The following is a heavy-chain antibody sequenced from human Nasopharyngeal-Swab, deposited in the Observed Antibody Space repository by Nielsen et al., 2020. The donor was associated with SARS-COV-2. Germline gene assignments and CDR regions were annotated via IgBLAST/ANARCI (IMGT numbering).Heavy chain of an antibody. CDR1: GGAFSGYY. J-gene: IGHJ4*02. Sequence: GSLRLSCAVYGGAFSGYYWSWSRQPPGKGLEWIGEINHSGSTNYNASLKSRVTISVDTSKNQFSQKLSSVTAADTAVYYCARVDYYYGSGSYRYWGQGTLVTVSS. CDR2: INHSGST. V-gene: IGHV4-34*01. CDR3: ARVDYYYGSGSYRY. D-gene: IGHD3-10*01.